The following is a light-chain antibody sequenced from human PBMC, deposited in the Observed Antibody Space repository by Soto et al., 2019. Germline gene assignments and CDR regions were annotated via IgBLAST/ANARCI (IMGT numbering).Light chain of an antibody. CDR1: QSVGSN. CDR3: QQYGSSLWT. V-gene: IGKV3-20*01. Sequence: EIVMTQSPATLSVSPGERATLSCRANQSVGSNLAWYQQKPGQAPRLIISGASTSATGIPDRFSGSGSGTDFTLTISRLEPEDVAVYYCQQYGSSLWTFGQGTQVEIK. CDR2: GAS. J-gene: IGKJ1*01.